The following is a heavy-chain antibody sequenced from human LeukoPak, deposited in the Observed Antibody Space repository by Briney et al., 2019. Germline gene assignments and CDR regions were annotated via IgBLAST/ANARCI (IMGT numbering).Heavy chain of an antibody. V-gene: IGHV3-23*01. D-gene: IGHD6-13*01. CDR1: GFTFSSYA. Sequence: GGSLRLSCAASGFTFSSYAMTWVRQAPGKGLEWVSAISGSGSSTYYADSVKGRFTISRDNSKNTLFLQVNSLRAKDTAVYYCAKGPIAAATYYYYYYMDVWGKGTTVTVSS. CDR3: AKGPIAAATYYYYYYMDV. J-gene: IGHJ6*03. CDR2: ISGSGSST.